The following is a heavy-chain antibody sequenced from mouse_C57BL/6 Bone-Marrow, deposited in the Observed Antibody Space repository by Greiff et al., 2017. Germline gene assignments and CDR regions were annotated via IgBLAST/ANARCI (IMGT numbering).Heavy chain of an antibody. J-gene: IGHJ2*01. CDR1: GYSFTGYF. CDR2: INPYNGDT. Sequence: EVQLQQSGPALVKPGASVKISCKASGYSFTGYFMHWVKQSHGKSLEWIGRINPYNGDTFYNKKFKGKATLTVDKSSSTANMELLSLTSEDFAVYYWAKGMYYYSSYCFDYWGQGTTLTVSS. V-gene: IGHV1-37*01. CDR3: AKGMYYYSSYCFDY. D-gene: IGHD1-1*01.